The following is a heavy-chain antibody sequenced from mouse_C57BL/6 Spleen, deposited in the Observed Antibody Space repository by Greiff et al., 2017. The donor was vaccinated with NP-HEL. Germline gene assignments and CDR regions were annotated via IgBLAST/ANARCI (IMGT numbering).Heavy chain of an antibody. J-gene: IGHJ2*01. CDR1: GFNIKDYY. V-gene: IGHV14-2*01. CDR3: AIPSFITTVVADY. D-gene: IGHD1-1*01. Sequence: EVQRVESGAELVKPGASVKLSCTASGFNIKDYYMHWVKQRTEQGLEWIGRIDPEDGETKYAPKFQGKATITADTSSNTAYLQLSSLTSEDTAVYYCAIPSFITTVVADYWGQGTTLTVSS. CDR2: IDPEDGET.